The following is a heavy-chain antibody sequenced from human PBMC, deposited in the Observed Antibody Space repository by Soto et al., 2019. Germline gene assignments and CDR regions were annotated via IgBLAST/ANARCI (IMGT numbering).Heavy chain of an antibody. CDR3: ARGYGDYVLDY. J-gene: IGHJ4*02. CDR2: IYYSGST. CDR1: GGSISSYY. V-gene: IGHV4-59*01. Sequence: QVPLQESGPGLVKPSLSLTCTVSGGSISSYYWSWIRQPPGKGLEWIGYIYYSGSTNYNPSLKSRVTISVDTSKNQFSLKLSSVTAADTAVYYCARGYGDYVLDYWGQGTLVTVSS. D-gene: IGHD4-17*01.